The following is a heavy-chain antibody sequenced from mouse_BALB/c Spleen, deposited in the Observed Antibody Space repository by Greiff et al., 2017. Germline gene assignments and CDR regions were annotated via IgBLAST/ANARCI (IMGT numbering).Heavy chain of an antibody. Sequence: VMLVESGPELVKPGASVKMSCKASGYTFTSYYIHWVKQRPGQGLEWIGWIYPGDGSTKYNEKFKGKTTLTADKSSSTAYMLLSSLTSEDSAIYFCAKALGRYAMDYWGQGTSVTVSS. CDR2: IYPGDGST. V-gene: IGHV1S56*01. CDR3: AKALGRYAMDY. D-gene: IGHD4-1*01. CDR1: GYTFTSYY. J-gene: IGHJ4*01.